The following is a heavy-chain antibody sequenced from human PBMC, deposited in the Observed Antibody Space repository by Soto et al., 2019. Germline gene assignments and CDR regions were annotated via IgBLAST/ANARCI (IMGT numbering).Heavy chain of an antibody. CDR3: ARGITSVSRPYHFDL. CDR2: IYPGESDT. D-gene: IGHD1-20*01. J-gene: IGHJ4*02. Sequence: GESLEISCQGPGCSFTCYWIGLVRQVSGEGLEWMGIIYPGESDTRYSPTFQGKVTISADKTLSTAYLQWSSVKASDIGLYYCARGITSVSRPYHFDLWGQGILVTVSS. V-gene: IGHV5-51*01. CDR1: GCSFTCYW.